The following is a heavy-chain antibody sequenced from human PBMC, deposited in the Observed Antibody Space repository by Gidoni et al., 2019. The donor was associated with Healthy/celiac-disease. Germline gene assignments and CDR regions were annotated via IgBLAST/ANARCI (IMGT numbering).Heavy chain of an antibody. V-gene: IGHV4-34*01. Sequence: QVQLQQWGAGLLKPSETLSLTCAVYGGSFSGYYWSWIRQPPGTGLEWIWEINHSGSTNYNPSIKSRVTISVDTSKNQFSLKLSSVTAADTDVYYCARGRRQRYFQHWGQGTLVTVSS. CDR3: ARGRRQRYFQH. J-gene: IGHJ1*01. CDR1: GGSFSGYY. CDR2: INHSGST.